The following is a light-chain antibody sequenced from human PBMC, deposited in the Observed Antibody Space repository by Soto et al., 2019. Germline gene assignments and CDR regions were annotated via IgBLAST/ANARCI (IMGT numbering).Light chain of an antibody. J-gene: IGLJ3*02. CDR2: KTG. Sequence: QSVLTQPPSASGTPGQRVNISCSGGSSNIGLNYVYWYQQLPGTAPKLLIYKTGERPSGVPDRFSGSKSGTSASLAISGLRSEDEAEYFCSVWDNRLSCRVFGEGTKLTV. CDR1: SSNIGLNY. V-gene: IGLV1-47*01. CDR3: SVWDNRLSCRV.